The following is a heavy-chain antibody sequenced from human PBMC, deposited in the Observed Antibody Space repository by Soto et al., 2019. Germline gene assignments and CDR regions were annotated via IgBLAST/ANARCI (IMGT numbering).Heavy chain of an antibody. CDR2: ISYTGST. J-gene: IGHJ4*02. CDR3: ARHYPIGNNWNYFDY. Sequence: QVQLQESGPGLVKPSETLSLTCSVSGGSISSYYWGWIRQPPGKGLEWIGYISYTGSTDYSPPLKSRVTLSVDTSKNQFSLKVRSVTAADTAIYFCARHYPIGNNWNYFDYWGRGTLVTVSS. D-gene: IGHD1-1*01. V-gene: IGHV4-59*08. CDR1: GGSISSYY.